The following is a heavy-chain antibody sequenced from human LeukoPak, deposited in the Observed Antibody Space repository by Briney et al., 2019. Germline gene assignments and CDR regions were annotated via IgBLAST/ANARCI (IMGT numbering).Heavy chain of an antibody. CDR1: GFTFDDYA. CDR2: ISGDGNST. CDR3: ATNFGAYYYDTSGYYDF. V-gene: IGHV3-43*02. D-gene: IGHD3-22*01. J-gene: IGHJ4*02. Sequence: PGGSLRLSCAASGFTFDDYAMHWVRQAPGKGLEWVSLISGDGNSTNYADSVKGRFTISRDNNKNSLYLQMNSLRTEDTAFYYCATNFGAYYYDTSGYYDFWGQGTLVTVSS.